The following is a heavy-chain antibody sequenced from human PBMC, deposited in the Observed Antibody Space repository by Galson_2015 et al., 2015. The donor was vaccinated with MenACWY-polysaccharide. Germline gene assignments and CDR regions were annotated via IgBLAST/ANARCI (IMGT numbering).Heavy chain of an antibody. D-gene: IGHD1-26*01. CDR2: IYPGDSDT. CDR1: GYSFTNYW. J-gene: IGHJ4*02. V-gene: IGHV5-51*03. CDR3: ARSLGASFYFDY. Sequence: SGAEVIKPGESLQISCKGSGYSFTNYWIGWVRQMPGKGLEWMGIIYPGDSDTRYSPSFQGQVNIPADKTIGTAYLQWSSLKASDTAMYYCARSLGASFYFDYWGQGTRVAVSS.